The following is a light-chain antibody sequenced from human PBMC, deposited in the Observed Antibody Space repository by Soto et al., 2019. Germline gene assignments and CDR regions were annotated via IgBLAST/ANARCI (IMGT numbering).Light chain of an antibody. V-gene: IGKV3-15*01. CDR2: GAS. CDR1: QSVGSS. Sequence: EVVMTQSPVTLSVSPGERATLSCRAGQSVGSSLAWYQQKPGQAPRLLIYGASTRATGIPDRFSGSGSGTEFTLTISSLQSEDSAVYYCQQYNNWPPWTFGQGTKVEI. CDR3: QQYNNWPPWT. J-gene: IGKJ1*01.